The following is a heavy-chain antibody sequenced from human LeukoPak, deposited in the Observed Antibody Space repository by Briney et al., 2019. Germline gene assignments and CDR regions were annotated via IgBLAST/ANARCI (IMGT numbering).Heavy chain of an antibody. Sequence: ASVKVSCKASGYTFTSYGINWVRQAPGQGLEWMGWISAYNGHTNYAQKLQGRVTMTTDTSTSTAYMELWSLRSDDTAVYYCARVGSWYNAFDIWGQGTMVTVSS. D-gene: IGHD6-13*01. J-gene: IGHJ3*02. CDR3: ARVGSWYNAFDI. V-gene: IGHV1-18*01. CDR2: ISAYNGHT. CDR1: GYTFTSYG.